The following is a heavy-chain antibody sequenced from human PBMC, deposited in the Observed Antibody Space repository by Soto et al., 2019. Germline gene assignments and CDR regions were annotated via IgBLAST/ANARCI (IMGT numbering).Heavy chain of an antibody. D-gene: IGHD3-9*01. CDR2: IIPIFGTA. CDR3: ARGEARYFDWLFYYYFDY. Sequence: QVQLVQSGAEVKKPGSSVKVSCKASGGTFSSYAIGWVRQAPGQGLEWMGGIIPIFGTANYAQKFQGRVTITAEKSTSTAYMELSSLRSGDTAVYYCARGEARYFDWLFYYYFDYWGQGTLVTVSS. CDR1: GGTFSSYA. V-gene: IGHV1-69*06. J-gene: IGHJ4*02.